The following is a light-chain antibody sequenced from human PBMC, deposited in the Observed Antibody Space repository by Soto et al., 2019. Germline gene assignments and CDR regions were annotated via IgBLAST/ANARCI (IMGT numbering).Light chain of an antibody. V-gene: IGKV3D-15*01. CDR1: QTISSD. J-gene: IGKJ2*01. CDR2: GAS. Sequence: DIVMTQSPATLSVSPGETATLSCRASQTISSDLAWYQQKPGQTPRLLIFGASNRATGIPARFSGSGSGTDFTLTISSLQSEDFAVYYCHHYNNFAPYTFGQGTKLEIK. CDR3: HHYNNFAPYT.